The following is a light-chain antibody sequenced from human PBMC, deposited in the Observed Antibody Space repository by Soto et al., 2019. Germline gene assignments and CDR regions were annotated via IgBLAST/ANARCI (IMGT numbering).Light chain of an antibody. CDR2: DNN. V-gene: IGLV1-51*01. Sequence: SVLTPPRSVSAALGQKVTISCSGSSSNIGNNYVSWYQQLPGTAPKLLIYDNNKRPSGIPDRFSGSKSGTSATLGITGLQTGDEADYYCGTWDSSLSAGVFGTGTKVTVL. CDR3: GTWDSSLSAGV. CDR1: SSNIGNNY. J-gene: IGLJ1*01.